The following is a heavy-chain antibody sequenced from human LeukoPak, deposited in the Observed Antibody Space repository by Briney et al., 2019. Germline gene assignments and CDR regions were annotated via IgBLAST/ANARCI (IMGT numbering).Heavy chain of an antibody. D-gene: IGHD2-15*01. V-gene: IGHV4-4*07. CDR2: IYTRGST. CDR1: GGSINNYY. CDR3: ARGRYCSADICSGGHAFDI. J-gene: IGHJ3*02. Sequence: AETLSLTCTVSGGSINNYYWSWIRQPAGKGLEWIGRIYTRGSTNYNPALKSRVTMSVHTSKNQFSLKLSSVTAADTAVYYRARGRYCSADICSGGHAFDIWGQGTMVSVSS.